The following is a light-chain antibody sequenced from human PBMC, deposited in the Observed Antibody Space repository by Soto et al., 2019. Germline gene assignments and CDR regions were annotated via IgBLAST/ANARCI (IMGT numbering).Light chain of an antibody. CDR3: QQFGDLTFI. CDR2: DAS. CDR1: QDINNY. Sequence: IKMTQSTSSLSASVGDRVTITCQASQDINNYLNWYQQKPGQAPKLLIYDASGLEVGVPSRFSGSGSGTHFTLTISGLQPEDIATYYCQQFGDLTFIFGQGTRLEI. V-gene: IGKV1-33*01. J-gene: IGKJ5*01.